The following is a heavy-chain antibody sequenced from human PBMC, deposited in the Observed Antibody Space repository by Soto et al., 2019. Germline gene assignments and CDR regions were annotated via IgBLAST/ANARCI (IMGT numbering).Heavy chain of an antibody. CDR3: ARMFGFSYGPANRGMDV. Sequence: QVQLVESGGGVAQPGRSLRLFCAASGFTLSSYSLHWVRQSPGKGLEWVAAISSDGTEKHYADSVKGRFTISRDNSKNTLSRQLNSLRTEDTAVFYCARMFGFSYGPANRGMDVWGQGTTVTVSS. D-gene: IGHD5-18*01. CDR1: GFTLSSYS. J-gene: IGHJ6*02. CDR2: ISSDGTEK. V-gene: IGHV3-30*04.